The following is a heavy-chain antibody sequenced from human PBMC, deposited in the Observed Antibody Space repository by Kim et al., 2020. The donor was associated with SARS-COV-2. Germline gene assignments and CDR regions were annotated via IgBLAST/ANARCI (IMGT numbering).Heavy chain of an antibody. D-gene: IGHD3-3*01. J-gene: IGHJ3*02. CDR3: ARAQGRTIFGVVIIVNAFDI. V-gene: IGHV4-31*03. CDR2: IYYSGST. Sequence: SETLSLTCTVSGGSISSGGYYWSWIRQHPGKGLVWIGYIYYSGSTYYNPSLKSRVTISVDTSKNQFSLKLSSVTAADTAVYYCARAQGRTIFGVVIIVNAFDIWGQGTMVTVSS. CDR1: GGSISSGGYY.